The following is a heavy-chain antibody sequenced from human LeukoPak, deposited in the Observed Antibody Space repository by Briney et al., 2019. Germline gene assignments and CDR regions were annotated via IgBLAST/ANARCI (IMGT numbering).Heavy chain of an antibody. D-gene: IGHD3-3*01. J-gene: IGHJ4*02. CDR3: ARLREIPVFGMVTKSTSYFDY. V-gene: IGHV3-11*04. Sequence: PGGSLRLSCAASGFTFSDYYMNWIRQAPGKGLEWVSYISSSGSTISYADSVKGRFTISRDNAKNSLYLQMNSLRAEDTAVYYCARLREIPVFGMVTKSTSYFDYWGQGTLVTVSS. CDR1: GFTFSDYY. CDR2: ISSSGSTI.